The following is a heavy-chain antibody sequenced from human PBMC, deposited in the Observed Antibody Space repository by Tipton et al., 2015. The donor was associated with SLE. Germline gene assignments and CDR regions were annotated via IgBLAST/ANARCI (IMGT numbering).Heavy chain of an antibody. CDR1: GGSISSYY. D-gene: IGHD6-13*01. CDR3: ALGAAAANFDY. Sequence: LRLSCTVSGGSISSYYWSWIRQPPGKGLEWIGYIYYSGSTNYNPSLKSRVTISVDTSKNQFSLKLSSVTAAATAVYYCALGAAAANFDYWGQGTLVTVSS. V-gene: IGHV4-59*08. J-gene: IGHJ4*02. CDR2: IYYSGST.